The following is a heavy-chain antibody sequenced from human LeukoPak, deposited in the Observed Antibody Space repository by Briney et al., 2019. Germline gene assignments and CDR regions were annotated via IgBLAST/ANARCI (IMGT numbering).Heavy chain of an antibody. CDR2: ISGSGGST. V-gene: IGHV3-23*01. D-gene: IGHD3-3*01. J-gene: IGHJ4*02. CDR1: GFTFSSYA. CDR3: AKDESPYYDFWSGYNDY. Sequence: PGGSLRLSCAASGFTFSSYAMSWVRQAPGKGLEWVSAISGSGGSTYYADSVKGRFNISRDNSKNTLYLQMNSLRAEDTAVYYCAKDESPYYDFWSGYNDYWVQGTLVTVSS.